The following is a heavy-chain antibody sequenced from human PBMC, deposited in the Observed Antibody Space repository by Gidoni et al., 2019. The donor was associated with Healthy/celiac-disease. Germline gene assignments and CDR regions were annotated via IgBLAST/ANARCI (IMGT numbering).Heavy chain of an antibody. CDR3: AKSLESPYFDY. CDR1: GFTFSSYA. V-gene: IGHV3-23*01. Sequence: EVQLLESGGGLVQPGGSLSLSCAASGFTFSSYAMTGVRQAPGKELGWVSSISGSGGSTYYADSVKGRFTISRDNSKNTLFLQMNSLRAEDTAVYYCAKSLESPYFDYWGQGTLVTVSS. J-gene: IGHJ4*02. CDR2: ISGSGGST.